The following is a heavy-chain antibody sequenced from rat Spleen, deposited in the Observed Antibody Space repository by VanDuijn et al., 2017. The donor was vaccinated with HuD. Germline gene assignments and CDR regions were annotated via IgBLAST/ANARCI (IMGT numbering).Heavy chain of an antibody. CDR1: GFTFSNYG. Sequence: EVQLVESGGGLVQPGRSLKLSCAASGFTFSNYGMAWVRQTPTKGLEWVATISYDGSITYYRDSVKGRFTISRDNAKNTLYLQMDSLRSEDTATYYCARRTTGLFDYWGQGVMVTVSS. V-gene: IGHV5-29*01. CDR3: ARRTTGLFDY. D-gene: IGHD4-1*01. J-gene: IGHJ2*01. CDR2: ISYDGSIT.